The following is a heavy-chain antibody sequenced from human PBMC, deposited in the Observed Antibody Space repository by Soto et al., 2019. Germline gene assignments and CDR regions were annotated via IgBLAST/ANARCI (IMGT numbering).Heavy chain of an antibody. Sequence: GGSLRLSCAASGFTFSSYAMSWVRQAPGKGLEWVSAISGSGGSTYYADSVKGRFTISRDNSKNTLYLQMNSLRAEDTAVYYCAKDLLRYYYDSSGYYPLDYWGQGTLVTVSS. D-gene: IGHD3-22*01. CDR3: AKDLLRYYYDSSGYYPLDY. CDR1: GFTFSSYA. V-gene: IGHV3-23*01. CDR2: ISGSGGST. J-gene: IGHJ4*02.